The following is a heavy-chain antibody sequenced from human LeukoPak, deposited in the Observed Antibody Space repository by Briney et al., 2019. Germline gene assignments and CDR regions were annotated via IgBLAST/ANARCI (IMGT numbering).Heavy chain of an antibody. CDR1: GGIFSNYG. J-gene: IGHJ4*02. V-gene: IGHV1-69*13. Sequence: SVKVSCKASGGIFSNYGISWVRQAPGQGLEWMGGIIPIFGTANYAQKFQGRVTITADESTSTAYMELSSLRSEDTAVYYCARVADYGDYRAFDYWGQGTLVTVSS. CDR2: IIPIFGTA. D-gene: IGHD4-17*01. CDR3: ARVADYGDYRAFDY.